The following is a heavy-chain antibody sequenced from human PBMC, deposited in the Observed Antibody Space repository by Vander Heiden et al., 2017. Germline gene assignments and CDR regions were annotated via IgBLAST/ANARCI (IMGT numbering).Heavy chain of an antibody. CDR2: ISSSSSTI. CDR3: ARDYLAYCGGDCYPDYFDY. D-gene: IGHD2-21*02. CDR1: GFTFSSYG. J-gene: IGHJ4*02. V-gene: IGHV3-48*02. Sequence: EVQLVESGGGLVQPGGSLRLSCAASGFTFSSYGMNWVRQAPGKGLEWVSYISSSSSTIYYADSVKGRFTISRDNAKNSLYLQMNSLRDEETAVYYCARDYLAYCGGDCYPDYFDYWCQGTLVTVSS.